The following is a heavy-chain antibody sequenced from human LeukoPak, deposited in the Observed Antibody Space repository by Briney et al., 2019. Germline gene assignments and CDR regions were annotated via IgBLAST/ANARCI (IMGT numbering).Heavy chain of an antibody. Sequence: SVKVSCKASGGTLSSYTVNWVRQAPGQGLEWMGRIIPIVNIPNYAQKLQGRVTITADKSTNTAYMELSSLRSEDTAVYYCARVLYYYDSSGYDQFDYWGQGTLVTVSS. V-gene: IGHV1-69*02. CDR3: ARVLYYYDSSGYDQFDY. D-gene: IGHD3-22*01. J-gene: IGHJ4*02. CDR2: IIPIVNIP. CDR1: GGTLSSYT.